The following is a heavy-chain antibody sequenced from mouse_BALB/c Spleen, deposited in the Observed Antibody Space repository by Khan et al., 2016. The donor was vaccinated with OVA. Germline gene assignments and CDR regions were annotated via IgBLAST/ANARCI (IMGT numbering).Heavy chain of an antibody. CDR3: TGDRIDY. CDR2: INPTSGYT. V-gene: IGHV1-7*01. CDR1: GYTFTSYW. Sequence: QVQLQQSGAELAKPGASVKMSCKASGYTFTSYWMHWVKQRPGQGLEWIGYINPTSGYTDYNEKFKDKATLSADKSSSTAYMQLSSLPSEDSAVYYCTGDRIDYWGQGTTLTVSS. J-gene: IGHJ2*01.